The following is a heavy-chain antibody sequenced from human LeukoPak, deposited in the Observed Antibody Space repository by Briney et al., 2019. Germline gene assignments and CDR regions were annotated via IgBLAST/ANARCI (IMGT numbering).Heavy chain of an antibody. V-gene: IGHV3-23*01. CDR2: ISGSGGST. CDR1: GFTFSSYA. Sequence: GGSLRLSCAASGFTFSSYAMSWVRQAPGKGLEWVSAISGSGGSTYYADSVKGRFTISRDNSKNTLYLQMNSLRAEDTAVYYCAKGITIFGVVILHALDYWGQGTLVTVSS. D-gene: IGHD3-3*01. J-gene: IGHJ4*02. CDR3: AKGITIFGVVILHALDY.